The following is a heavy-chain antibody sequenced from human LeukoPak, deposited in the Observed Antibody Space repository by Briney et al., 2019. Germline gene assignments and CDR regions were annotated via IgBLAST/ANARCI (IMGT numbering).Heavy chain of an antibody. Sequence: GGSLRLSCAASGFTFDDYTMHWVRQAPGKGLEWDSLISWDGGSTYYADSVKGRFTISRDNSKNSLYLQMNSLRTEDTALYYCAKDKGCSSTSCYHYYYYGMDVWGQGTTVTVSS. CDR2: ISWDGGST. V-gene: IGHV3-43*01. D-gene: IGHD2-2*01. CDR3: AKDKGCSSTSCYHYYYYGMDV. CDR1: GFTFDDYT. J-gene: IGHJ6*02.